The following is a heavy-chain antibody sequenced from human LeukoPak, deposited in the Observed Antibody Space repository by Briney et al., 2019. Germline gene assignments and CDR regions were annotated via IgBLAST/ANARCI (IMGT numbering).Heavy chain of an antibody. CDR1: GYSISSGYY. CDR2: MYHSGST. J-gene: IGHJ4*02. CDR3: ARQRYCHSTSCYFDY. V-gene: IGHV4-38-2*01. D-gene: IGHD2-2*01. Sequence: SETLSLTCAVSGYSISSGYYWAWIRQPPGKGLEWIGSMYHSGSTYDSPSLKSRVTMAVDTSNNQFSLKLTSVTAADTAVYYCARQRYCHSTSCYFDYWGQGTLVTVSS.